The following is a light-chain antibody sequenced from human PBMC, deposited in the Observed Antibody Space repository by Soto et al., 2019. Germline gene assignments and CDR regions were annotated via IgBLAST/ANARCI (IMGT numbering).Light chain of an antibody. CDR2: DNT. V-gene: IGLV1-40*01. CDR1: SSDIGADND. Sequence: QPVLTQPPSVSGAPGQTVTISCTGSSSDIGADNDVHWYQQLPGTPPKLLIYDNTNRPSGVPDRFSGSKSGTSASLAITGLQAEDEADYYCQSFDSSLSGRVFGGGTKVTVL. CDR3: QSFDSSLSGRV. J-gene: IGLJ3*02.